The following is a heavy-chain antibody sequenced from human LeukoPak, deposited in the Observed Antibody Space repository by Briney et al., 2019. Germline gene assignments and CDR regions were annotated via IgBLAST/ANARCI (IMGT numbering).Heavy chain of an antibody. CDR1: GFTVSSNY. J-gene: IGHJ5*02. CDR2: IYSGGST. V-gene: IGHV3-53*01. D-gene: IGHD3-10*01. Sequence: GGSLRLSCAASGFTVSSNYMSCVRQAPGKGLEWFSVIYSGGSTYYADAGKGRLPISRDNYKNTIYLQMNSLRAEDTAVYYCARMKVRGTYNWFDPWGQGTLVTVSS. CDR3: ARMKVRGTYNWFDP.